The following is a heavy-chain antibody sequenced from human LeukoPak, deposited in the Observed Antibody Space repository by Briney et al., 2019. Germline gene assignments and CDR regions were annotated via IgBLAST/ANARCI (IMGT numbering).Heavy chain of an antibody. Sequence: HPGGSLRLSCAASGFTFSSYGMHWVRQAPGKGLEWVAFIRYDGSNKYYADSVKGRFTISRDNSKNTLYLQMNSLRAEDTAVYYCAEDLRYGSGSYTDAFDIWGQGTMVTVSS. D-gene: IGHD3-10*01. CDR3: AEDLRYGSGSYTDAFDI. CDR2: IRYDGSNK. CDR1: GFTFSSYG. J-gene: IGHJ3*02. V-gene: IGHV3-30*02.